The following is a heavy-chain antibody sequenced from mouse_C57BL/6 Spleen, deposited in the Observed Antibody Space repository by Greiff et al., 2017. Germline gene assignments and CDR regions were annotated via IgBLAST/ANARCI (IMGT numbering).Heavy chain of an antibody. CDR2: IDPETGGT. CDR1: GYTFTDYE. CDR3: TRGGGTWYFDV. V-gene: IGHV1-15*01. D-gene: IGHD4-1*01. Sequence: VQLQQSGAELVRPGASVTLSCKASGYTFTDYEMHWVKQTPVHGLEWIGAIDPETGGTAYNQKFKGKAILTADKSSSTAYMELRSLPSENSAVYYCTRGGGTWYFDVWGTGTTVTVSS. J-gene: IGHJ1*03.